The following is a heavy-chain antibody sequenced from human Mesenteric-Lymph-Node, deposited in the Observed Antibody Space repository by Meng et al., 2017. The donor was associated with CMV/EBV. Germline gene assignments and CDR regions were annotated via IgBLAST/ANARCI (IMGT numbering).Heavy chain of an antibody. CDR2: INHSGST. J-gene: IGHJ4*02. CDR3: ARGSSYDILTGYFDY. CDR1: GGSFSGYY. Sequence: QVQFTPGSTGLLKPSETLSVTCAVYGGSFSGYYWNWIRQSPEKGLEWIGEINHSGSTTYNPSFTSRIIISVDTSTNQISLNMSSVTAADTAVYYCARGSSYDILTGYFDYWGQGALVTVSS. V-gene: IGHV4-34*01. D-gene: IGHD3-9*01.